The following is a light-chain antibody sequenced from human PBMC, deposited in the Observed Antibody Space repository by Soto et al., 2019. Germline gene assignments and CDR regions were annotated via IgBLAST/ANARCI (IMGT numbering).Light chain of an antibody. V-gene: IGKV1-39*01. J-gene: IGKJ1*01. CDR3: QQSYSTPT. CDR2: AAS. Sequence: DIQMTQSPSSLSASVGDRVTITCRASQSISSYLTWYQQKPGKAPKVLIYAASNLQSGVPSRFSGSGAGTDFTLTISSLQPEDVATYYCQQSYSTPTFGQGTKVESK. CDR1: QSISSY.